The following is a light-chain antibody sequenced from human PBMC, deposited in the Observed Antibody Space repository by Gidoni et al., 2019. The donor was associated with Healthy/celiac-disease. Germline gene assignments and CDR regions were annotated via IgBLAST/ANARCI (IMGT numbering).Light chain of an antibody. CDR1: SSNIGSNT. CDR3: AAWDDSLNGVV. CDR2: SNN. J-gene: IGLJ2*01. V-gene: IGLV1-44*01. Sequence: QYVLTQPPSASGTPGQRVTISCSGSSSNIGSNTVNWYQQLPGTAPKLLIYSNNQRPSGVPDRCSGAKSGTSASLAISGLQSEDEADYYCAAWDDSLNGVVFGGGTKLTVL.